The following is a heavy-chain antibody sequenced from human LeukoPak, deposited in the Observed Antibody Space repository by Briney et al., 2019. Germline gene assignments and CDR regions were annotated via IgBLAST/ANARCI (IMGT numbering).Heavy chain of an antibody. Sequence: GGSLRLSCAASGFTFSSYSMNWVRQAPGKGLEWVSSISSSSSYIYYADSVKGRFTISRDNAKNSLYLQMNSLRAEDTAVYYCGRDPIAVAGGHFDYWGQGTLVTVSS. CDR2: ISSSSSYI. D-gene: IGHD6-19*01. V-gene: IGHV3-21*01. CDR3: GRDPIAVAGGHFDY. J-gene: IGHJ4*02. CDR1: GFTFSSYS.